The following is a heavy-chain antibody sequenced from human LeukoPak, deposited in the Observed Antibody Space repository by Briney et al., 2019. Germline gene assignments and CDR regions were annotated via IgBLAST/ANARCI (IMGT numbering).Heavy chain of an antibody. CDR3: ARDKIGGDAFDI. CDR2: ISSSSSYI. J-gene: IGHJ3*02. D-gene: IGHD2-15*01. V-gene: IGHV3-21*01. CDR1: GFTVSSNY. Sequence: GGSLRLSCAASGFTVSSNYMSWVRQAPGKGLEWVSSISSSSSYIYYADSVKGRFTISRDNAKNSLYLQMNSLRAEDTAVYYCARDKIGGDAFDIWGQGTMVTVSS.